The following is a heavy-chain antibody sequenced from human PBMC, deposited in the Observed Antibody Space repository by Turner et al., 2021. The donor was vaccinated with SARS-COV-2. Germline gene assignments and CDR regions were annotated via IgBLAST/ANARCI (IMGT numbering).Heavy chain of an antibody. CDR2: ISYDGSNK. CDR3: ANLWFGELSTDY. J-gene: IGHJ4*02. CDR1: GFTFSSYG. V-gene: IGHV3-30*18. Sequence: QVQLVASGGGVVQPGRSLRLSCAASGFTFSSYGMHWVRQAPGKGLEWVAVISYDGSNKYYADSVKGRFTISRDNSKNTLYLQMNSLRAEDTAVYYCANLWFGELSTDYWGQGTLVTVSS. D-gene: IGHD3-10*01.